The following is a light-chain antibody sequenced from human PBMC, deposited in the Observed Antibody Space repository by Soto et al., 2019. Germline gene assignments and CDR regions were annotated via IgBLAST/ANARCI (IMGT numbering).Light chain of an antibody. CDR3: QQTYSFQHT. V-gene: IGKV1-12*01. CDR1: ERIGSW. Sequence: DVQMTQTPSSVSASVGDRVTITCRASERIGSWLAWYQQKPGKAPKLLIYGASNLQREVPSRFSGSGSETDVALTISSLQPEDFATYQCQQTYSFQHTFRQGTEVEIK. J-gene: IGKJ2*01. CDR2: GAS.